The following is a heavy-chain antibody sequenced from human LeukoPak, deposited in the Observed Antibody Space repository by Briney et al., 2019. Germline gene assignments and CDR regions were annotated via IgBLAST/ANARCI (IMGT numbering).Heavy chain of an antibody. CDR1: GDSISSSSRY. CDR2: IYYSESAYSPSLKKRVT. J-gene: IGHJ5*02. CDR3: ARHDSEGDINWFDP. Sequence: PSETLSLTCTVSGDSISSSSRYWAWIHQPPGKGLEWIGSIYYSESAYSPSLKKRVTYYSPSLTSRVTISVDASKNQFSLKLSSVTGADTAVYYCARHDSEGDINWFDPWGQGTLVTVSS. D-gene: IGHD2-21*02. V-gene: IGHV4-39*01.